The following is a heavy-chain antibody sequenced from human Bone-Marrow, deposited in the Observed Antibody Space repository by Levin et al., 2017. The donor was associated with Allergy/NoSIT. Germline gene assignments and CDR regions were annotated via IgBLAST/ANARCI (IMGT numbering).Heavy chain of an antibody. D-gene: IGHD6-19*01. J-gene: IGHJ4*02. CDR2: ISYDGSNK. CDR1: GFTFSLYG. CDR3: AKPLSGTDSFDY. Sequence: GGSLRLSCAASGFTFSLYGMHWVRQAPGEGLEWMAVISYDGSNKYYADSVRGRITISRDNSKNTLYLQVDSLRPEETAVYYCAKPLSGTDSFDYWGQGTLVTVAS. V-gene: IGHV3-30*18.